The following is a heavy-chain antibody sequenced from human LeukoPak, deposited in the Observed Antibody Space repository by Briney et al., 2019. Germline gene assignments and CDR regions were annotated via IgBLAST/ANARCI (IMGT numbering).Heavy chain of an antibody. J-gene: IGHJ4*02. D-gene: IGHD2-2*01. Sequence: GEPLQISCQGSGSRFTSYWIGWGRQMPGKGLEWMGIIYPGDSDTRYSPSFQGQVTIPADKSISTAYLQWSSLKASDTAMYYCARQMGQLLRWLDYWGQGTLVTVSS. V-gene: IGHV5-51*01. CDR2: IYPGDSDT. CDR3: ARQMGQLLRWLDY. CDR1: GSRFTSYW.